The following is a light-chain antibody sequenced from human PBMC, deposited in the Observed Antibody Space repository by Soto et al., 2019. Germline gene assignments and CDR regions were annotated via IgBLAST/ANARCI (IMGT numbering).Light chain of an antibody. J-gene: IGKJ5*01. Sequence: DIQVTHSPSSVSASVVDRVTITFLASQYIVAYLAWYQHKPGRAPELLIRAASTLQSGVPSRFSGSGSGTDFTLTINSLQPEDFATYYCQKAYSFPINFGQGTRLEIK. V-gene: IGKV1D-12*01. CDR2: AAS. CDR3: QKAYSFPIN. CDR1: QYIVAY.